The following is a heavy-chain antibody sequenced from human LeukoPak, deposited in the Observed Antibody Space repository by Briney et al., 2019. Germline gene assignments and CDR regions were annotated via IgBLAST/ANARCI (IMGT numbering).Heavy chain of an antibody. J-gene: IGHJ5*02. CDR1: GFTFSSYA. Sequence: GGSLRVSCAASGFTFSSYAMSWVRQAPGKGLEWVANIKQDGSEKYYVDSVKGRFTISRDNAKNSLYLQMNSLRAEDTAVYYCAKDRGRFDPWGQGTLVTVSS. V-gene: IGHV3-7*04. CDR3: AKDRGRFDP. CDR2: IKQDGSEK. D-gene: IGHD1-1*01.